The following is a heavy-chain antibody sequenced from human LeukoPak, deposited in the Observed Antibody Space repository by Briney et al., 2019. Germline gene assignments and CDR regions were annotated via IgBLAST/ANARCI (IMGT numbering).Heavy chain of an antibody. J-gene: IGHJ2*01. Sequence: PGGSLRLSCAASGFAFNSYAMSWVRQAPGKGLEWVSAMSDPSTYYADSVKGRFTISRDNSKNTLYLQMNSLRAEDTAVYYCAKGSSTYSITSYWYFDLWGRGTLVTVSS. CDR3: AKGSSTYSITSYWYFDL. V-gene: IGHV3-23*01. CDR1: GFAFNSYA. CDR2: MSDPST. D-gene: IGHD6-13*01.